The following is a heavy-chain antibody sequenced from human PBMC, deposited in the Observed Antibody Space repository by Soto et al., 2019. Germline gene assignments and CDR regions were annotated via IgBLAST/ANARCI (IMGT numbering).Heavy chain of an antibody. CDR3: ARDRHYYDSSGYYFDY. CDR2: IKQDGSEK. CDR1: GFTFSNYW. D-gene: IGHD3-22*01. V-gene: IGHV3-7*05. J-gene: IGHJ4*02. Sequence: EVQLVESGGGLVQPGGSLRLSCAASGFTFSNYWMSWVRQAPGKGLEWVANIKQDGSEKYYVDSVKGRFTISRDNAKNSLYLQMNSLRAEDTAVYYCARDRHYYDSSGYYFDYWGQGTLVTVSS.